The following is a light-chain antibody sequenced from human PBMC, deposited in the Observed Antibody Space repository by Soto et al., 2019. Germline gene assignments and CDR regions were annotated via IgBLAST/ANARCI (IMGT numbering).Light chain of an antibody. Sequence: EIVLLSSPATPFLSQGERATLSCRASQSVSSYLAWYQQKPGQAPRLLIYDASNRATGIPARFSGSGSGTDFTLTISSLEPEDFAVYYCQQPRPLTFGGGTKVDIK. CDR1: QSVSSY. CDR3: QQPRPLT. V-gene: IGKV3-11*01. CDR2: DAS. J-gene: IGKJ4*01.